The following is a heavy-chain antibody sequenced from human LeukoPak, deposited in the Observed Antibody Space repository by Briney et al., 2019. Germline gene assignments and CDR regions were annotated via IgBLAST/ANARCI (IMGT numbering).Heavy chain of an antibody. V-gene: IGHV4-39*01. CDR3: ASIAYYYDSSGYLPGEYFQH. Sequence: SETLSLTCTVSGGFVSSSSYYWGWIRQPPGKGLEWIGSIYYSGTTYYIPSLKSRITISVDTSKNQFSLKLNSVTAADTAVYYCASIAYYYDSSGYLPGEYFQHWGQGTLVTVSS. D-gene: IGHD3-22*01. J-gene: IGHJ1*01. CDR1: GGFVSSSSYY. CDR2: IYYSGTT.